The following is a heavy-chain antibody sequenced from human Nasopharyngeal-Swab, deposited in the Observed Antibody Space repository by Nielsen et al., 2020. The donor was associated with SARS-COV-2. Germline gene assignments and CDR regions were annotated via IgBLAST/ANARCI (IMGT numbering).Heavy chain of an antibody. V-gene: IGHV5-51*01. D-gene: IGHD5-24*01. CDR2: IYPGDSDT. J-gene: IGHJ4*02. Sequence: GESLKISCKGSGYSFTSYWIGWVRQMPGKGLEWMGIIYPGDSDTRYSPSFQGQVTISADKSISTAYLQWSSLEASDTAMYYCARQALGRDGYINPDYWGQGTLVTVSS. CDR3: ARQALGRDGYINPDY. CDR1: GYSFTSYW.